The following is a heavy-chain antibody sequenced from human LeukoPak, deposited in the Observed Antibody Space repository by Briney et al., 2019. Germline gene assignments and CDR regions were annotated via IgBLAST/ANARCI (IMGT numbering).Heavy chain of an antibody. V-gene: IGHV3-30-3*01. J-gene: IGHJ6*02. Sequence: PGRSLRLSCAASGFTFSSYAMHWVRQAPGKGLEWVAVISYDGSNKYYADSVKGRFTISRDNSKNTLYLQMNSLRAEDTAVYYCARTAYSGSHFGMDVWGQGTTVTVSS. CDR1: GFTFSSYA. CDR2: ISYDGSNK. CDR3: ARTAYSGSHFGMDV. D-gene: IGHD6-13*01.